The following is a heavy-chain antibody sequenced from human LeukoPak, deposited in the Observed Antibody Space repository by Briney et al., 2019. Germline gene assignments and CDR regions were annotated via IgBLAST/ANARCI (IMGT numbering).Heavy chain of an antibody. D-gene: IGHD2-15*01. CDR2: IYSGGST. V-gene: IGHV3-53*01. CDR3: ARGSSSSRSDALDY. Sequence: PGGSLRLSCAASGFTVRSNYMSWVRQAPGKGLEWVSVIYSGGSTYYADSVKGRFTISRDNSKNTLYLQMNSLRAKDTAVYYCARGSSSSRSDALDYWGQGTLVTVSS. J-gene: IGHJ4*02. CDR1: GFTVRSNY.